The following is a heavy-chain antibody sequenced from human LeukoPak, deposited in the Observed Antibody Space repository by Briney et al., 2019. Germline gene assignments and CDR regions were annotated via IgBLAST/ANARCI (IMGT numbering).Heavy chain of an antibody. CDR3: ARGRLSRLILYCSSTSCSNWFDP. V-gene: IGHV1-8*02. D-gene: IGHD2-2*01. CDR2: MNPNSGNT. J-gene: IGHJ5*02. CDR1: GYTFTGYY. Sequence: ASVKVSCKASGYTFTGYYMHWVRQATGQGLEWMGWMNPNSGNTGYAQKFQGRVTMTRNTSISTAYMELSSLRSEDTAVYYCARGRLSRLILYCSSTSCSNWFDPWGQGTLVTVSS.